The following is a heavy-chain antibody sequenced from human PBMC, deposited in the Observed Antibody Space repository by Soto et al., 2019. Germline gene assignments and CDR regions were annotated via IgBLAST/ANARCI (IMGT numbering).Heavy chain of an antibody. Sequence: QVQLVESGGGVVQPGRSLRLSCEASGFIFANYGMHWVRQAPGKGLEWVAVISHDDTYEDCADFVKGRSTISRDNSRNPLYLDMNSLRTEGPAVYYLAREISRSQGERRLDSWGRGTLVTVSS. CDR2: ISHDDTYE. D-gene: IGHD1-1*01. J-gene: IGHJ4*02. CDR1: GFIFANYG. CDR3: AREISRSQGERRLDS. V-gene: IGHV3-30*05.